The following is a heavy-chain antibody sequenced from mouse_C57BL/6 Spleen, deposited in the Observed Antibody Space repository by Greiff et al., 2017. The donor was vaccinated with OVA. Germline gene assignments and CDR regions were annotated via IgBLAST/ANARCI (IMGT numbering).Heavy chain of an antibody. V-gene: IGHV5-17*01. CDR2: ISSGSSTI. Sequence: EVKLVESGGGLVKPGGSLKLSCAASGFTFSDYGMHWVRQAPEKGLEWVAYISSGSSTIYYADTVKGRFTISSDNAKNTLVLLMTSLRSEDTALYYCARGLGDYWGQSTTLTVSS. CDR1: GFTFSDYG. D-gene: IGHD4-1*01. J-gene: IGHJ2*01. CDR3: ARGLGDY.